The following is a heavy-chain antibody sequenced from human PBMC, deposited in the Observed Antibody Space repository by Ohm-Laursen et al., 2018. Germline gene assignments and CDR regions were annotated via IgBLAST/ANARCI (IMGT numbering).Heavy chain of an antibody. CDR2: ISNDGSNK. V-gene: IGHV3-30*18. J-gene: IGHJ4*02. Sequence: SLRLSCAASGFIFSSFGMHWVRQAPGKGLEWVALISNDGSNKYYADSVKGRFTISRDNAKNTLYLQMNSLRVEDTAVYYCAKDIEYSGSSYYFDYWGQGTLVTVSS. CDR1: GFIFSSFG. CDR3: AKDIEYSGSSYYFDY. D-gene: IGHD1-26*01.